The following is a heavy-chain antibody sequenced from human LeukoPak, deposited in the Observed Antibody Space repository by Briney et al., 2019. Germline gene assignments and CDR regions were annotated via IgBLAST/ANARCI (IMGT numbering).Heavy chain of an antibody. CDR2: IYYSGGT. Sequence: PSETLSLTCTVSGGSISSCYWSWIRQPPGKGLEWIGYIYYSGGTNYNPSLKSRITTSIDTSKNQFSLKLSSVTAADTAVYYCARVGSGSFDYWGQGTLVTVSS. CDR1: GGSISSCY. V-gene: IGHV4-59*01. D-gene: IGHD1-1*01. J-gene: IGHJ4*02. CDR3: ARVGSGSFDY.